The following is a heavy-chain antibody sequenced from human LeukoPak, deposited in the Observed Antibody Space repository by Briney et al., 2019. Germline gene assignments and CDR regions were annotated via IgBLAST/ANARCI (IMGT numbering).Heavy chain of an antibody. CDR1: GGSISSSSYY. J-gene: IGHJ6*03. V-gene: IGHV4-39*07. D-gene: IGHD5-18*01. CDR3: ARTTEGGYTYGYFYYYYTDV. CDR2: IYHSGST. Sequence: SETLSLTCTVSGGSISSSSYYWGWIRQPPGKGLEWIGSIYHSGSTYYNPSLKSRVTISVDTSKNQFSLKLSSVTAADTAVYYCARTTEGGYTYGYFYYYYTDVWGKGTTVTISS.